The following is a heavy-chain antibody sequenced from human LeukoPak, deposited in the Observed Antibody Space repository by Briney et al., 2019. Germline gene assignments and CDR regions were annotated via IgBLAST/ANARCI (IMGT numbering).Heavy chain of an antibody. CDR1: GYSFTSYW. J-gene: IGHJ4*02. CDR3: ARLYAGSYYNQPPTHLDY. CDR2: IYPGDSDT. D-gene: IGHD3-10*01. Sequence: PGESLKISCKGSGYSFTSYWIGWVRQMPGKGLEWMGIIYPGDSDTRYSPSFQGQVTISADKSISTAYLQWSSLKASDTAMYYCARLYAGSYYNQPPTHLDYWGQGTLVTVSS. V-gene: IGHV5-51*01.